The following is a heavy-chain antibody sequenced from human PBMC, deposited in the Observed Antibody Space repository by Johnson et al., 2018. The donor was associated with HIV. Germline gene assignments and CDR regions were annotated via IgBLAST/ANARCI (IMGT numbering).Heavy chain of an antibody. Sequence: VRLVESGGGLVQPGGSLRLSCAASGLTVSNNYMTWVRQGPGKGLEWVSVINSGGGTYYADSVTGRFTISRDNSKNTLYLQMNSLRAEDAAVYCCAKDAGSGSSWEFAFDSWGQGTKVTVSS. CDR3: AKDAGSGSSWEFAFDS. CDR1: GLTVSNNY. J-gene: IGHJ3*02. V-gene: IGHV3-66*01. CDR2: INSGGGT. D-gene: IGHD3-10*01.